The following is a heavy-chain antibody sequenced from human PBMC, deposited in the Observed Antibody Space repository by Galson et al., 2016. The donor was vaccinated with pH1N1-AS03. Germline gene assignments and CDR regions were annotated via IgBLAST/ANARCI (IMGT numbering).Heavy chain of an antibody. V-gene: IGHV4-61*02. J-gene: IGHJ3*02. D-gene: IGHD6-19*01. CDR3: ARYYFEFLMEVGLVAGTEMGAFDI. CDR2: IDASGST. CDR1: GGSASGGNSY. Sequence: TLSLTCAVSGGSASGGNSYWSWIRQPAGKGLEWISRIDASGSTNYNPSLKSRVTISVDTSNNQFSLNLRSVTAADTAVYYCARYYFEFLMEVGLVAGTEMGAFDIWGRGTAVTVSS.